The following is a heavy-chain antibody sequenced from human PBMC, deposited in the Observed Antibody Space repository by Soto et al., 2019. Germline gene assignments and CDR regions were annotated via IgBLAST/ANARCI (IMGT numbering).Heavy chain of an antibody. Sequence: RASVKVSCKASGFTFTSSAVQWVRQARGQRLEWIGWIVVGSGNTNYAQKFQERVTITRDMSTSTAYMELSSLRSEDTAVYYCAADLSAGEQPQPYGMDVWGQGTTVTVSS. CDR1: GFTFTSSA. V-gene: IGHV1-58*01. J-gene: IGHJ6*02. D-gene: IGHD6-13*01. CDR2: IVVGSGNT. CDR3: AADLSAGEQPQPYGMDV.